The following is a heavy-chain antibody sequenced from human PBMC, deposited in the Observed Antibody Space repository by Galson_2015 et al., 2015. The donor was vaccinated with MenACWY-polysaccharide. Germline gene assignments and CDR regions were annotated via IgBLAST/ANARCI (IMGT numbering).Heavy chain of an antibody. J-gene: IGHJ5*02. V-gene: IGHV6-1*01. CDR1: GDRVSSHSAA. CDR3: ARGLSPLAS. CDR2: TYYRSKWYS. D-gene: IGHD2-21*02. Sequence: CAISGDRVSSHSAAWNWIRQSPSRGLEWLGRTYYRSKWYSYYAPSVKNRITIQPDTSKNHFSLQLRSVTPDDSAVYYCARGLSPLASWGQGTLVTVSS.